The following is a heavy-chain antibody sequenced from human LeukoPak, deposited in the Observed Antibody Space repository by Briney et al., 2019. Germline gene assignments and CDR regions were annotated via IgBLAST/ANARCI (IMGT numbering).Heavy chain of an antibody. D-gene: IGHD2-15*01. CDR2: LSGNGGAT. Sequence: PGGSLRLSCAASGFTFSSYAMSWVRQAPGKGLEWVSGLSGNGGATYYADSVKGRFTISRDNSRDNSKNTLYLQMKSLRAEDTAVYYCAKAPVVAAPINFDFWGQGTLVTVSS. CDR3: AKAPVVAAPINFDF. J-gene: IGHJ4*02. V-gene: IGHV3-23*01. CDR1: GFTFSSYA.